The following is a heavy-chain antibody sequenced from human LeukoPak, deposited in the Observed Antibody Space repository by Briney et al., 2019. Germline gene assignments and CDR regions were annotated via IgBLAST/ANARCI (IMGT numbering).Heavy chain of an antibody. D-gene: IGHD6-13*01. CDR2: TYYRSKWHN. Sequence: SQTLSLTCAISGDSVSNTNVGWNWGRQSPSRGLQWLGRTYYRSKWHNNYAASVESRITITPDTSKNQISLQLNSVSPEDTAVYYCTRVQQLGQGFHYWGQGTLVTVSS. J-gene: IGHJ4*02. CDR3: TRVQQLGQGFHY. V-gene: IGHV6-1*01. CDR1: GDSVSNTNVG.